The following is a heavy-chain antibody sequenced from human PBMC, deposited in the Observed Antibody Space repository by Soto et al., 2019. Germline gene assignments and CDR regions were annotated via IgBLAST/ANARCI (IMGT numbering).Heavy chain of an antibody. Sequence: QVLLVQSGAEVKKPGSSVKVSCKAAGGSFSSYTVSWVRQAPGQGLDYMGGIMPVFGTPTYTEKFQGRIPITADESTGTAYMELTSIKSDDTAVYYCARGVTANYMGGDAFAIWGQGTMVTVSS. V-gene: IGHV1-69*01. D-gene: IGHD3-16*01. J-gene: IGHJ3*02. CDR3: ARGVTANYMGGDAFAI. CDR1: GGSFSSYT. CDR2: IMPVFGTP.